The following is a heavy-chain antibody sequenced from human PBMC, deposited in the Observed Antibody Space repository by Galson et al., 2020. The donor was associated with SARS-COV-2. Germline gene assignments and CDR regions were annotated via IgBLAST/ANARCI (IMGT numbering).Heavy chain of an antibody. CDR3: ARDQTLVRGVKGEY. V-gene: IGHV4-34*01. D-gene: IGHD3-10*01. CDR1: GGSFSGYY. Sequence: SQASETLSLTCAVYGGSFSGYYWNWIRQPPGKGLEWIAEISHSGSTTYNPSLKSRVTISADTSNNQVSLKLYSVTAADTAVYYCARDQTLVRGVKGEYWGQGTLVTVSS. CDR2: ISHSGST. J-gene: IGHJ4*02.